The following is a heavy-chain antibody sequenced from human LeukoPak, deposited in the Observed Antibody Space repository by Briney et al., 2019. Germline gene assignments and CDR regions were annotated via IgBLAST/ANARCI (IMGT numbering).Heavy chain of an antibody. CDR3: ARSSYNWNYKGHFDY. CDR2: IYTSGST. CDR1: GGSISSYY. D-gene: IGHD1-7*01. Sequence: SETLSLTCTVSGGSISSYYWSWIRQPPGKGLEWIGYIYTSGSTNYNPSLKSRVTISVDTSKNQFSLKLSSVTAADTAVYYCARSSYNWNYKGHFDYWGQGTLVTVSS. J-gene: IGHJ4*02. V-gene: IGHV4-4*09.